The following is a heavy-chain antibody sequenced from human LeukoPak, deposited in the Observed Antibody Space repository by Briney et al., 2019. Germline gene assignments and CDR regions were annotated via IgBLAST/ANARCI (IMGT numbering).Heavy chain of an antibody. CDR1: GFTFSKYG. D-gene: IGHD3/OR15-3a*01. V-gene: IGHV3-30*02. CDR2: IRNDGRNK. Sequence: GGSLRLSCAASGFTFSKYGMYWVRQAPGKGLEWVAFIRNDGRNKYYTESVKGRFTIYRDNSKNTLYLQMNSLRAEDTALYYCVRDLDWGAFDVWGQGTMVTVSS. J-gene: IGHJ3*01. CDR3: VRDLDWGAFDV.